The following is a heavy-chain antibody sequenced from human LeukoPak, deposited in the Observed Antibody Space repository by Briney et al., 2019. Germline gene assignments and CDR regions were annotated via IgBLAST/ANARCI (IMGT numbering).Heavy chain of an antibody. D-gene: IGHD3-10*01. Sequence: GGSLRLSCAASGFTFSNYAMSWVRQAPGKGLEWVSVISGSGGRTYYADSVKGRFTISRDNSRNTVYLQMNSLRAEDTAVYYCARSGRGESLDYWGQGTLVTVSS. CDR2: ISGSGGRT. CDR3: ARSGRGESLDY. J-gene: IGHJ4*02. V-gene: IGHV3-23*01. CDR1: GFTFSNYA.